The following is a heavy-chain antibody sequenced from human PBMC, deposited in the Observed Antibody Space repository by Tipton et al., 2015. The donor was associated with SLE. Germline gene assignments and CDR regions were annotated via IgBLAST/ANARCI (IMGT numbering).Heavy chain of an antibody. CDR3: ARVFGSASASLTTAGF. V-gene: IGHV3-23*03. D-gene: IGHD1/OR15-1a*01. CDR1: GFTFSSYA. CDR2: IYSGGSST. J-gene: IGHJ1*01. Sequence: SLRLSCAASGFTFSSYAMSWVRQAPGKGLEWVSVIYSGGSSTYYADSVKGRFTISRDNSKNTLYLQMNSLRSEDTAVYYCARVFGSASASLTTAGFWGQGTLVTVSS.